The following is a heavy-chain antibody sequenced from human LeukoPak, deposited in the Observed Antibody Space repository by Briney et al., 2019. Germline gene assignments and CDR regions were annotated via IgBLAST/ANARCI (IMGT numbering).Heavy chain of an antibody. CDR3: AGGGWNKFDY. V-gene: IGHV4-34*01. J-gene: IGHJ4*02. CDR2: INHSGST. D-gene: IGHD1-1*01. Sequence: SSETLSLTCAVYGGSFSGYYWSWIRQPPGKGLEWIGEINHSGSTNYNPSLKSRVTISVDTSKNQFSLKLSSVTAADTAVYYCAGGGWNKFDYWGQGTLVTVSS. CDR1: GGSFSGYY.